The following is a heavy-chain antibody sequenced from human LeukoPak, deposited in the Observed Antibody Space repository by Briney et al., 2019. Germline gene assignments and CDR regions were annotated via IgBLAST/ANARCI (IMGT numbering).Heavy chain of an antibody. D-gene: IGHD6-13*01. CDR1: GYSSTSYW. CDR3: ARTGYTSRWAIDY. V-gene: IGHV5-51*01. CDR2: IYPGDSDT. J-gene: IGHJ4*02. Sequence: GESLKISCKGSGYSSTSYWIGWVRQMPGKGLEWMGIIYPGDSDTRYRPSFQGQVTISADKSISTAYLQWSSLKASDTAMYYCARTGYTSRWAIDYWGQGTLVTVSS.